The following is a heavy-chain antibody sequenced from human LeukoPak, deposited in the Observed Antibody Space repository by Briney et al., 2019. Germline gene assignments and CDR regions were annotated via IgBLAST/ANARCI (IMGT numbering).Heavy chain of an antibody. V-gene: IGHV4-59*01. CDR1: GGSISSYY. J-gene: IGHJ4*02. CDR2: IYYGGST. D-gene: IGHD5-24*01. CDR3: ARDSGWLQHDY. Sequence: SETLSLTCTVSGGSISSYYWRWIRQPPGKGLEWVGYIYYGGSTNYNRSLKSRVSISVDTSKNQFSLKLSSVTAADTAVYYCARDSGWLQHDYWGQGTLVTVSS.